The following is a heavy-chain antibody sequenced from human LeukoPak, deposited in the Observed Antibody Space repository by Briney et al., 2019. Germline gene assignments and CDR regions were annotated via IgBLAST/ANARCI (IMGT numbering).Heavy chain of an antibody. CDR3: AKSRYSSSWYRDFDY. V-gene: IGHV3-33*06. D-gene: IGHD6-13*01. CDR1: GFTFSSYG. J-gene: IGHJ4*02. Sequence: GGSLRLSCAASGFTFSSYGMHWVRQAPGKGLEWVAVIWYDGSNKYYADSVKGRFTISRDNSKNTLYLQMNSLRAEDTAVYYCAKSRYSSSWYRDFDYWGQGTLVTVSS. CDR2: IWYDGSNK.